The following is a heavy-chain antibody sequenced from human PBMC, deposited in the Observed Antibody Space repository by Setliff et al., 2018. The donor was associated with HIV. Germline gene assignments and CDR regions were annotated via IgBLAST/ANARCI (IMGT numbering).Heavy chain of an antibody. D-gene: IGHD4-17*01. CDR3: ARDRGYGVDTFDF. CDR1: GFTFTDYG. J-gene: IGHJ4*02. Sequence: ASVKVSCKASGFTFTDYGFSWVRQAPGQGLEWMGWIGGYEHNISYAQKFRDRVILTKDTSTTTVYMELVSLRFDDTAIYYCARDRGYGVDTFDFWGQGTQVTVSS. CDR2: IGGYEHNI. V-gene: IGHV1-18*01.